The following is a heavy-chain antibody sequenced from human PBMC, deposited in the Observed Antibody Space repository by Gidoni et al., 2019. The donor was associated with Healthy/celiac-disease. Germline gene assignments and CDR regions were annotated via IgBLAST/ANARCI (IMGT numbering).Heavy chain of an antibody. J-gene: IGHJ3*02. D-gene: IGHD5-12*01. CDR1: GSTFSSYS. Sequence: EVQLVESWGGLVKPGGSLRPSCSASGSTFSSYSMNCVRQAPGKGLKWVSSISSSSSYIDYADSVKGRFTISRDNDKNSLYLQMNSLRAEDTAVYYCARASGYDAFDIWGQGTMVTVSS. CDR3: ARASGYDAFDI. CDR2: ISSSSSYI. V-gene: IGHV3-21*01.